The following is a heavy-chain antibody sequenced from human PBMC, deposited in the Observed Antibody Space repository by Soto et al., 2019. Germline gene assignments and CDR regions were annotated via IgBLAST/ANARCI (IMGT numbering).Heavy chain of an antibody. CDR1: GFTFSSYA. Sequence: PGGSLRLSCAASGFTFSSYAMTWVRQAPGKGLEWVSGISGHGTYYADSVKGRFTISRDNSKNTLYLQMNSLRAEDTAIYYCARVHSGWYGDYWGLGTLVTVSS. D-gene: IGHD6-19*01. V-gene: IGHV3-23*01. J-gene: IGHJ4*02. CDR3: ARVHSGWYGDY. CDR2: ISGHGT.